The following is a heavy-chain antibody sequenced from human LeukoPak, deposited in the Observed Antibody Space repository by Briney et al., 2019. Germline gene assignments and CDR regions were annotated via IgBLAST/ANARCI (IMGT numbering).Heavy chain of an antibody. D-gene: IGHD6-19*01. V-gene: IGHV3-30-3*01. Sequence: GGSLRLSCAASGFTFSSYAMHWVRQAPGKGLEWVAVISYDGSNKYYADSVKGRFTISRDNSKNTLYLQMNSLRAEDTAVYYCARVRGVAGPIDYWGQGTLVTVSS. J-gene: IGHJ4*02. CDR1: GFTFSSYA. CDR2: ISYDGSNK. CDR3: ARVRGVAGPIDY.